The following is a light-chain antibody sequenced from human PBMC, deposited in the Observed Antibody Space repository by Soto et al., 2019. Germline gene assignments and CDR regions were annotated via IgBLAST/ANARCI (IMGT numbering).Light chain of an antibody. Sequence: EIVLTQSPATLSVYPGEGATLSCWASQSFGNYIAWYQQKPGQIPRLLISDTYNRAAGIPARFSGSGSGAGFSLIISSLEPEDSAIYYCQHRANWPLLVFGGGTKVEIK. V-gene: IGKV3-11*01. J-gene: IGKJ4*01. CDR1: QSFGNY. CDR3: QHRANWPLLV. CDR2: DTY.